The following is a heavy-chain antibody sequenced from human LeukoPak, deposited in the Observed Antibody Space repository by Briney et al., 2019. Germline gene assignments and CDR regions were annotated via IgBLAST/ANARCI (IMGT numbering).Heavy chain of an antibody. CDR2: ISSSSSYI. J-gene: IGHJ4*02. V-gene: IGHV3-21*01. Sequence: PGGSLRLSCAASGFTFSSYSKNWVRQAPGKGLEWVSSISSSSSYIYYADSVKGRFTISRDNAKNSLYLQMNSLRAEDTAVYYCAREMEDYGDYKTDYWGQGTLVTVSS. D-gene: IGHD4-17*01. CDR1: GFTFSSYS. CDR3: AREMEDYGDYKTDY.